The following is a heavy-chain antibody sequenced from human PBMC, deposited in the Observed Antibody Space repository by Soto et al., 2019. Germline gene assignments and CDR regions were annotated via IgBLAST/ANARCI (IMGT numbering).Heavy chain of an antibody. CDR3: ARTPAKTYYYDSSGYADAFDI. CDR2: ISYDGSNK. CDR1: GFTFSSYA. D-gene: IGHD3-22*01. J-gene: IGHJ3*02. V-gene: IGHV3-30-3*01. Sequence: GGSLRLSCAASGFTFSSYAMHWVRQAPGKGLEWVAVISYDGSNKYYADSVKGRFTISRDNSKNTLYLRMNSLRAEDTAVYYCARTPAKTYYYDSSGYADAFDIWSQGTMVTVSS.